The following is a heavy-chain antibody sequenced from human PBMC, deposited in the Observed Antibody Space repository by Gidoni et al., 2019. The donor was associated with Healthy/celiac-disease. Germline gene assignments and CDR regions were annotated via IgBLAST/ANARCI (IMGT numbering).Heavy chain of an antibody. Sequence: QVQLVESGGGVVQPGRSLRPSCAASGFTFSSYAMHWVRQAPGKGLEWVAVISYDGSNKYSADSVKGRFTISRDNSKNTLYLQMNSLRAEDTAVYYCARDSSGYGGDAFDIWGQGTMVTVSS. CDR2: ISYDGSNK. V-gene: IGHV3-30-3*01. J-gene: IGHJ3*02. CDR3: ARDSSGYGGDAFDI. D-gene: IGHD3-22*01. CDR1: GFTFSSYA.